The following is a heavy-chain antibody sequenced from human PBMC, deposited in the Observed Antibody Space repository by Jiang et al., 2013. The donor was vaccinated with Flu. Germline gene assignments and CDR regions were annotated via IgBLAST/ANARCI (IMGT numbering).Heavy chain of an antibody. CDR2: ILHSGTT. V-gene: IGHV4-38-2*01. CDR3: ARMEWWEGLGY. D-gene: IGHD3-3*01. J-gene: IGHJ4*02. CDR1: GYSISSGYY. Sequence: GSGLVKPSETLSLTCAVSGYSISSGYYWGWIRQPPGKGLEWIGSILHSGTTYYNPSLKSRVTISVDTSKNQFSLRLTSVTAADTAVYYCARMEWWEGLGYWGQGTLVTVSS.